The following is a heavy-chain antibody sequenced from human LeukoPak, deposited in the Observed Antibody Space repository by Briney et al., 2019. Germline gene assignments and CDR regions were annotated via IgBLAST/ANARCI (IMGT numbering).Heavy chain of an antibody. CDR3: ARKPAPAD. Sequence: GSLRLSCAASGLTFSIFWMHWVRQAPGKGLVWVSRISTDGSSTSYADSVKGRFTISRDNAKDTLYLQMNSLRAEDTAVYYCARKPAPADWGQGTLVTVSS. J-gene: IGHJ4*02. D-gene: IGHD6-25*01. CDR1: GLTFSIFW. CDR2: ISTDGSST. V-gene: IGHV3-74*01.